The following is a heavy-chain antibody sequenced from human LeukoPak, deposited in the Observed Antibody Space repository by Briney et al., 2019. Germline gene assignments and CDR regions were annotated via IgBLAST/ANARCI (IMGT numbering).Heavy chain of an antibody. CDR1: GYPFTTYG. CDR2: ISPYTGDT. CDR3: ARLWRDSAY. V-gene: IGHV1-18*01. J-gene: IGHJ4*02. D-gene: IGHD3-16*01. Sequence: ASVKVSCKASGYPFTTYGITWVRQAPGQGLEWMGLISPYTGDTNYAQKFQGRLSMATDTSTSTAYMELRSLRSEDTATYFCARLWRDSAYWGQGTLVIVSS.